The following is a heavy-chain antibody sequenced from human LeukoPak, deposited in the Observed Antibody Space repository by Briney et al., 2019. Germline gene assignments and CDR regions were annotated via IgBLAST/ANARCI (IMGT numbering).Heavy chain of an antibody. Sequence: YPSETLSLTCTVSGRSISNYYWSWLRQPPGKGLEWIGYIYYSGSTTYHPSLKSRVTISVDTSNNQFSLRLTSVTAADTAVYYCARASSFNWFDPWGQGTLVTVSS. CDR3: ARASSFNWFDP. V-gene: IGHV4-59*01. D-gene: IGHD2-2*01. J-gene: IGHJ5*02. CDR1: GRSISNYY. CDR2: IYYSGST.